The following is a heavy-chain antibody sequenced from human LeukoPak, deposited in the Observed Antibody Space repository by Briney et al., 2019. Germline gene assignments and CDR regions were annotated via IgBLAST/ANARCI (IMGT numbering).Heavy chain of an antibody. Sequence: GASVTVSCKASGYTFSSYAMHWVRQAPGQRLEWMGWINAGNGNTKFSHEFQGRVTITRDTSASTAYMELNSLRSEDMAVYYCAREGAYIGGSYPFDYWGQGTLVTVSS. CDR2: INAGNGNT. V-gene: IGHV1-3*03. J-gene: IGHJ4*02. D-gene: IGHD1-26*01. CDR1: GYTFSSYA. CDR3: AREGAYIGGSYPFDY.